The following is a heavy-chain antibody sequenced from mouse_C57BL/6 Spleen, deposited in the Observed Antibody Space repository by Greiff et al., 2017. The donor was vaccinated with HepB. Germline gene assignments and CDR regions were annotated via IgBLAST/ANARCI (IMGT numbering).Heavy chain of an antibody. CDR1: GYAFSSSW. J-gene: IGHJ3*01. Sequence: QVQLQQSGPELVKPGASVKISCKASGYAFSSSWMNWVKQRPGKGLEWIGRIYPGDGDTNYNGKFKGKATLTADKSSSTAYMQLSSLTSEDSAVYYCADGYGPFAYWGQGTLVTVSA. V-gene: IGHV1-82*01. D-gene: IGHD2-2*01. CDR2: IYPGDGDT. CDR3: ADGYGPFAY.